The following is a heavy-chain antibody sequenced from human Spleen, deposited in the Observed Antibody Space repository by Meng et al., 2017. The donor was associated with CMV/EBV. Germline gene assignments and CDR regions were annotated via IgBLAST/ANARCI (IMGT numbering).Heavy chain of an antibody. CDR2: IYYSGST. Sequence: SETLSLTCTVSGGSISSSSYYWGWIRQPPGKGLEWIGSIYYSGSTYYNPSLKSRVTISVDTSKNQSSLKLSSVTAADTAVYYCASGVYDSSGYYYDTFDYWGQGTLVTVSS. V-gene: IGHV4-39*07. CDR1: GGSISSSSYY. J-gene: IGHJ4*02. D-gene: IGHD3-22*01. CDR3: ASGVYDSSGYYYDTFDY.